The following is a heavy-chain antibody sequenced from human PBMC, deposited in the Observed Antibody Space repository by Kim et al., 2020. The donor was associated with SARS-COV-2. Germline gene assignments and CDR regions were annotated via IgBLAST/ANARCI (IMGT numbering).Heavy chain of an antibody. Sequence: GGSLRLSCAASGFTFSNAWMSWVRQAPGKGLEWVGRIKSKTDGGTTDYAAPVKGRFTISRDDSKNTLYLQMNSLKTEDTAVYYCTTDRGYSPDDGAEGFDPWGQGTLVTVSS. CDR3: TTDRGYSPDDGAEGFDP. V-gene: IGHV3-15*01. J-gene: IGHJ5*02. D-gene: IGHD5-12*01. CDR2: IKSKTDGGTT. CDR1: GFTFSNAW.